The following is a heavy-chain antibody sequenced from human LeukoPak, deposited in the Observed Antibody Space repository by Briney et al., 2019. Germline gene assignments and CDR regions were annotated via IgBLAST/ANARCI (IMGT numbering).Heavy chain of an antibody. D-gene: IGHD7-27*01. V-gene: IGHV1-18*01. J-gene: IGHJ4*02. CDR2: ISAYNGNT. CDR3: ARDSPRTGDGGDY. Sequence: ASVKVSCKASGYTFTSYGISWVRQAPGQGLEWMGWISAYNGNTNYAQRLQGRVTMTTDTYTSTAYMALRSLRSDDTAVYYCARDSPRTGDGGDYWGQGTLVTVSS. CDR1: GYTFTSYG.